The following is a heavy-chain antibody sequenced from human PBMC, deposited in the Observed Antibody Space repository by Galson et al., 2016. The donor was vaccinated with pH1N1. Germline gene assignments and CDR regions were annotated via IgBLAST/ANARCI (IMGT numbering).Heavy chain of an antibody. CDR2: IWFDGRHK. Sequence: SLRLSCAASGFTFSNYGMHWVRQAPGKGLEWVAVIWFDGRHKYYADSVKGRFTISRDDSKNTLYLQMNSLRGEDTAMYYCAKVWGPYSGNFPFNNYYTLDFWGQGTKVTVSS. V-gene: IGHV3-33*06. CDR3: AKVWGPYSGNFPFNNYYTLDF. D-gene: IGHD1-26*01. CDR1: GFTFSNYG. J-gene: IGHJ6*02.